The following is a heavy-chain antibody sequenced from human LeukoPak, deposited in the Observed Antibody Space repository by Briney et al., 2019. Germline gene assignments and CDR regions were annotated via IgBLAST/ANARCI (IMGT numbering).Heavy chain of an antibody. V-gene: IGHV4-34*01. CDR2: INHSGST. CDR3: ARGYRWAVFDY. J-gene: IGHJ4*02. D-gene: IGHD5-24*01. Sequence: SETLSLTCAVYGGSFSGYYWSWIRQPPGKGLEWIGEINHSGSTNYNPSLKSRVTISVDTSKNQFSLKLSSVTAADTAVYYCARGYRWAVFDYWGQGTLVTVSS. CDR1: GGSFSGYY.